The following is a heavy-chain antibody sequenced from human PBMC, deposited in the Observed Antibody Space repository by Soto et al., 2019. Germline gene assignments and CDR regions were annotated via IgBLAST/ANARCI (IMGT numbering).Heavy chain of an antibody. CDR3: AREGPAPYYYYGMDV. CDR2: ISAYNGNT. Sequence: QVQLVQSGGEVKKPGASVKVSCKTSGYSFTTYGISWVRQAPGQGLEWMGWISAYNGNTNYTQKLQGRVTMTTDTSTSTAYRELRSLRSDDTAVYYCAREGPAPYYYYGMDVCGQGSTVTVSS. V-gene: IGHV1-18*01. J-gene: IGHJ6*02. CDR1: GYSFTTYG.